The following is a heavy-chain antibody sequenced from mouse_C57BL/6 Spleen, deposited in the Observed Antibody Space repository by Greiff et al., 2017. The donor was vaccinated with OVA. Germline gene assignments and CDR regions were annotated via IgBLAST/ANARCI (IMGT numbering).Heavy chain of an antibody. D-gene: IGHD1-1*01. CDR1: GYTFTSYW. V-gene: IGHV1-69*01. J-gene: IGHJ3*01. Sequence: QVQLQQSGAELVMPGASVKLSCKASGYTFTSYWMHWVKQRPGQGLEWIGEIDPSDSYTNYNQKFKGKSTLTVDKSSSTAYMQLSSLTSEDSAVYYCARSDYCGSSGTWFAYWGQGTLVTVSA. CDR3: ARSDYCGSSGTWFAY. CDR2: IDPSDSYT.